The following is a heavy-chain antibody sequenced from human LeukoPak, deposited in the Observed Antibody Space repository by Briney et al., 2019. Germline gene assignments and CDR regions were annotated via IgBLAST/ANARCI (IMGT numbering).Heavy chain of an antibody. D-gene: IGHD3-9*01. V-gene: IGHV4-38-2*02. J-gene: IGHJ4*02. CDR1: GYSISSGYY. CDR2: IYHSGST. Sequence: PSETLSLTCTVSGYSISSGYYWGWIRQPPGKGLEWIGSIYHSGSTYYNPSLKSRVTISVDTSKNQFSLKLSSVTAADTAVYYCARDPVRYDILTGDYWGQGTLVTVSS. CDR3: ARDPVRYDILTGDY.